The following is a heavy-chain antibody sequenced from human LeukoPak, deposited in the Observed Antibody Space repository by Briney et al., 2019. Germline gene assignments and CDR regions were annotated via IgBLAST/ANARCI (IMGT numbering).Heavy chain of an antibody. D-gene: IGHD5-18*01. CDR2: ISEDGDT. V-gene: IGHV3-43*02. J-gene: IGHJ4*02. CDR1: GFTFGDFA. Sequence: GGSLRLSCAASGFTFGDFAMHWVRQAPGKGLEWVSLISEDGDTYYGDSVKGRFTVSRDNSKNSLYLQMNSLRTEDTGLYYCARVRTAMEIGAYWGQGTLVTVSS. CDR3: ARVRTAMEIGAY.